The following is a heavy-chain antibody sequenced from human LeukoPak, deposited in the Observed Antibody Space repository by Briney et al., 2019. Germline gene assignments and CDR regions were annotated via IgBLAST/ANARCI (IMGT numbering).Heavy chain of an antibody. V-gene: IGHV4-34*01. CDR3: ARAYRDGYMDYYYYMDV. Sequence: SETLSLTCAVYGGSFSGYYWSWIRQPPGKGLEWIGEINHSGSTNYNPSLKSRVTISVDTSKNQFSLKLSSVTAADTAVYYCARAYRDGYMDYYYYMDVWGKGTTVTVSS. D-gene: IGHD5-24*01. CDR2: INHSGST. J-gene: IGHJ6*03. CDR1: GGSFSGYY.